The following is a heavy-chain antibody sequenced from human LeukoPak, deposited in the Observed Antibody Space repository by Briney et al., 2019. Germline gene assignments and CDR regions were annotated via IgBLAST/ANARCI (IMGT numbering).Heavy chain of an antibody. CDR1: GFIFSSAW. CDR2: IKNKTNGGTT. D-gene: IGHD2-2*01. Sequence: GESLRLPCEASGFIFSSAWMTWVRQAPGKGLEWVGHIKNKTNGGTTDYAAPVKGRFSISRDDSKKTLYLQMNRLRTEDTAVYYCARGLCTSTGCYQGPFDFWGQGMLVTVSS. CDR3: ARGLCTSTGCYQGPFDF. V-gene: IGHV3-15*01. J-gene: IGHJ4*02.